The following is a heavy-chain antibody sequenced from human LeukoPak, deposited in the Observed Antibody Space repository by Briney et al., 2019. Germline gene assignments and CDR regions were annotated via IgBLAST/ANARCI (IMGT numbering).Heavy chain of an antibody. CDR2: ISGDGGST. Sequence: GGSLRLSCAASGFTFDDYAMHWVRQGPGKGLEWVSLISGDGGSTYYADCVKGRFTISRDNSKTSLYLQMNSLRAEDTAVYYCARVPSSTSCGWGQGTLVTVSS. V-gene: IGHV3-43*02. CDR3: ARVPSSTSCG. J-gene: IGHJ4*02. D-gene: IGHD2-2*01. CDR1: GFTFDDYA.